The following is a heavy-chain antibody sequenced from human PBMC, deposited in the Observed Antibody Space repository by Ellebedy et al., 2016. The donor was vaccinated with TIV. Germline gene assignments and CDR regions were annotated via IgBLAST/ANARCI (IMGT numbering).Heavy chain of an antibody. CDR2: IIPIFGTE. CDR1: GGTFSSYA. CDR3: ARDYDFWSGPLGMDV. D-gene: IGHD3-3*01. Sequence: ASVQVSCKASGGTFSSYAINWVRQAPGQGLEWRGGIIPIFGTENYGQKFLGSVKITANESTSKAYMELSSLRSEDTAEYYCARDYDFWSGPLGMDVWGQGTTVTVSS. J-gene: IGHJ6*02. V-gene: IGHV1-69*13.